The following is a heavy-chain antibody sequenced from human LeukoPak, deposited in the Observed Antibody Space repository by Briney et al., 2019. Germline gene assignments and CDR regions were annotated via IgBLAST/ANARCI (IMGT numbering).Heavy chain of an antibody. CDR2: INHSGST. J-gene: IGHJ4*02. D-gene: IGHD6-19*01. V-gene: IGHV4-34*01. CDR3: ASARMAVADY. Sequence: PSETLSLTCAVYGGSFSGYYWSWIRQPPGKGLEWIGEINHSGSTNYNPSLKSRVTISVDTSKNQFSLKLSSVTAADTAVHYCASARMAVADYWGQGTLVTVSS. CDR1: GGSFSGYY.